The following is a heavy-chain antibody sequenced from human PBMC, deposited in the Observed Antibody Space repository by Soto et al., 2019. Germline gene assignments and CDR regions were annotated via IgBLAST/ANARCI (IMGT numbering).Heavy chain of an antibody. J-gene: IGHJ3*02. CDR2: IYWDGDK. V-gene: IGHV2-5*02. CDR1: GFSLNTTAVG. CDR3: AHREGDDYGWGSYKDAFDM. Sequence: SGPTLVNPTQTLTLTCTFSGFSLNTTAVGVGWIRQPPGKALEWLALIYWDGDKRYSPSLKSRLAITKDTSKNQVVLKMTNMDPVDTATYYCAHREGDDYGWGSYKDAFDMWGRGTMVTVSS. D-gene: IGHD3-16*01.